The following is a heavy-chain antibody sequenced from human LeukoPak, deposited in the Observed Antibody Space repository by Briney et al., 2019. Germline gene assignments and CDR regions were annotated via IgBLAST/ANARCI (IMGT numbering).Heavy chain of an antibody. CDR2: FDPEDGET. CDR1: GYTLTELS. V-gene: IGHV1-24*01. J-gene: IGHJ4*02. D-gene: IGHD3-9*01. CDR3: ATSVRYFDWSTRPDY. Sequence: ASVKVSCKVSGYTLTELSMHWVRQAPGKGLEWMGGFDPEDGETIYAQKFQGRVTMTEDTSTDTAYMELSSLRSEDTAVYYCATSVRYFDWSTRPDYWGQGTLVTVSS.